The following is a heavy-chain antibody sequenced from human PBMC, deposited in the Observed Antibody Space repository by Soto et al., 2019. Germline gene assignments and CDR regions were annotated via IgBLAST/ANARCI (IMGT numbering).Heavy chain of an antibody. CDR2: IIPIFGTA. J-gene: IGHJ4*02. CDR3: HAVPAAKLVYYFDY. CDR1: GGTFSSSA. Sequence: QVQLVQSGAEVKKPGSSVKVSCKASGGTFSSSAISGVLQAPGQCLEWMGGIIPIFGTANYAQKFQGRVTITADESTSTAYMELSSLRAEDTAVYYCHAVPAAKLVYYFDYWGQGTLVTVSS. V-gene: IGHV1-69*01. D-gene: IGHD2-2*01.